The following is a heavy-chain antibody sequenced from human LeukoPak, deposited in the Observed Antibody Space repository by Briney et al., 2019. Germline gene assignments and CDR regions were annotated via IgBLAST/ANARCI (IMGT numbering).Heavy chain of an antibody. J-gene: IGHJ4*02. D-gene: IGHD2-15*01. Sequence: GGSLRLSCVVSGLTFSSFAMSWVRQAPGKGLEWVSSISSSSSYIYYADSVKGRFTISRDNAKNSLYLQMNSLRAEDTAVYYCARGLVAAIFDYWGQGTLVTVSS. CDR3: ARGLVAAIFDY. V-gene: IGHV3-21*01. CDR2: ISSSSSYI. CDR1: GLTFSSFA.